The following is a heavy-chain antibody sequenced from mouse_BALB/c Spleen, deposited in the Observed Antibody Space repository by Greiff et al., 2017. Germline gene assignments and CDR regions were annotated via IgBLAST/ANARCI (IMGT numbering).Heavy chain of an antibody. CDR1: GFTFSSYG. V-gene: IGHV5-6*01. CDR3: ARLDYYGSSYCDY. Sequence: DVHLVESGGDLVKPGGSLKLSCAASGFTFSSYGMSWVRQTPDKRLEWVATISSGGSYTYYPDSVKGRFTISRDNAKNTLYLQMSSLKSEDTAMYYCARLDYYGSSYCDYWGQGTTLTVSS. D-gene: IGHD1-1*01. CDR2: ISSGGSYT. J-gene: IGHJ2*01.